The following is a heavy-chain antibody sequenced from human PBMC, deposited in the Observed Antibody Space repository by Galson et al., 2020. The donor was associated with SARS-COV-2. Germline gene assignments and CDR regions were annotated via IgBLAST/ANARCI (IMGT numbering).Heavy chain of an antibody. J-gene: IGHJ2*01. CDR2: IYYSGAT. D-gene: IGHD5-12*01. V-gene: IGHV4-59*08. CDR1: GGSMSNYH. CDR3: ARWSRDGYNWYLDL. Sequence: SETLSLTYTVSGGSMSNYHWSWIRQPPRKGLEWIGYIYYSGATNYNPSLKSRVTISLDTSNNQFSLKLRSVTAADAAVYYCARWSRDGYNWYLDLWGRGTLVTVSS.